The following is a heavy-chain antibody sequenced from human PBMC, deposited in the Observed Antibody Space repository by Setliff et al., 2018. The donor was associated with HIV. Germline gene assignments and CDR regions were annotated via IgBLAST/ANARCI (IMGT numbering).Heavy chain of an antibody. Sequence: GGSLRLSCAASGFTFSSYAMHWVRQAPGKGLEWVAVISYDGSNKYYADSVKGRFTISRDNSKKTLYLQMNSLRVEDTAVYYCGRVSGTWPAYYFDFWGQGTLVTVSS. CDR3: GRVSGTWPAYYFDF. V-gene: IGHV3-30*01. CDR1: GFTFSSYA. CDR2: ISYDGSNK. J-gene: IGHJ4*02. D-gene: IGHD3-3*01.